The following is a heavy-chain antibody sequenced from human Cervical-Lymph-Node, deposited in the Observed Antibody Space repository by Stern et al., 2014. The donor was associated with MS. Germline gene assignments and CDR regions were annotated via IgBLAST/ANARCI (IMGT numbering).Heavy chain of an antibody. CDR1: GFSLSTSGVS. CDR3: ALIPYYDVLTGYVVFDY. Sequence: QVTLKESGPALVKPTQTLTLTCTFSGFSLSTSGVSVSWIRPPPGKALEWLALIDWGDDEYYRSSLGTRLTISNDTHKNEVVLTMTNMDPVDTATYYGALIPYYDVLTGYVVFDYWGQGTLVTVSS. D-gene: IGHD3-9*01. CDR2: IDWGDDE. V-gene: IGHV2-70*01. J-gene: IGHJ4*02.